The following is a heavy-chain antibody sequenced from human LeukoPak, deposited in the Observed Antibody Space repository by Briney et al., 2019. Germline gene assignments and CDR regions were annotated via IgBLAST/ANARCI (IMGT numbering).Heavy chain of an antibody. J-gene: IGHJ5*02. CDR1: GGSFSGYY. Sequence: SETLSLTCAVYGGSFSGYYWSWIRQPPGKGLEWIGEINHSGSTNYNPTLKSQVTISVDTSNTQFSLKLSSVTAADPAVYYCARGSYYDFWSGYRKYNWFDPWGQGTLVTVSS. CDR3: ARGSYYDFWSGYRKYNWFDP. D-gene: IGHD3-3*01. CDR2: INHSGST. V-gene: IGHV4-34*01.